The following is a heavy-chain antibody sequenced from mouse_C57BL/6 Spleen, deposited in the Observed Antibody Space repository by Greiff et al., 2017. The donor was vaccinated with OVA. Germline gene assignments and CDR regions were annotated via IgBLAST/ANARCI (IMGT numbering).Heavy chain of an antibody. D-gene: IGHD2-1*01. Sequence: QVQLQQPGAELVKPGASVKLSCKASGYTFTSYWMHWVKQRPGQGLEWIGMIHPNSGSTNYNEKFKSKATLTVDQSSSTAYMQLSSLTSEDSAVYDCAREGNYEPPTRAMDYWGQGTSVTVSS. CDR2: IHPNSGST. V-gene: IGHV1-64*01. J-gene: IGHJ4*01. CDR3: AREGNYEPPTRAMDY. CDR1: GYTFTSYW.